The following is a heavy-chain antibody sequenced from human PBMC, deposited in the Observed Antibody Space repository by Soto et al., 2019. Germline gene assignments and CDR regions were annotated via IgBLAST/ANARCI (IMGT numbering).Heavy chain of an antibody. CDR2: INPNSGNT. D-gene: IGHD3-3*01. V-gene: IGHV1-8*01. J-gene: IGHJ6*02. Sequence: GSSVKVSCQESGCTFTRHDIHWVRPATGHGRERMGWINPNSGNTGYAQKFQGRVTMTRNTSISTAYMELSSLRSEDTALYYCARGPPAAIFGLRSYYGMDVWRQGTRVT. CDR1: GCTFTRHD. CDR3: ARGPPAAIFGLRSYYGMDV.